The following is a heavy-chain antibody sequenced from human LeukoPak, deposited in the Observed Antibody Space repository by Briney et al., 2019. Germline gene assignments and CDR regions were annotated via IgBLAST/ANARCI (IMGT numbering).Heavy chain of an antibody. CDR1: GDSISSYY. J-gene: IGHJ6*03. CDR3: AREGYGDSLGYYYMDV. V-gene: IGHV4-4*07. D-gene: IGHD4-17*01. CDR2: IYTSGST. Sequence: PSEILSLTCTVSGDSISSYYWSWIRQPAGKGLEWIGRIYTSGSTNYNPSLKSRVTMSVDTSKNQFSLKLSSVTAADTAVYYCAREGYGDSLGYYYMDVWGKGTTVTVSS.